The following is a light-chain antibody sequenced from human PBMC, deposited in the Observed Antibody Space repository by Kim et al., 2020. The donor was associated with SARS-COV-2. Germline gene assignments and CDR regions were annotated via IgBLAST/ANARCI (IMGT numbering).Light chain of an antibody. CDR1: KLVVKY. CDR3: QAWDSSTVV. CDR2: QDS. Sequence: VPPGQPSPLPSSGDKLVVKYACWYQQKPGQSPVLFIYQDSKRPSGIPERFSGSNSGNTATLTISGTHAMDETDYYCQAWDSSTVVFGGGTQLTVL. V-gene: IGLV3-1*01. J-gene: IGLJ2*01.